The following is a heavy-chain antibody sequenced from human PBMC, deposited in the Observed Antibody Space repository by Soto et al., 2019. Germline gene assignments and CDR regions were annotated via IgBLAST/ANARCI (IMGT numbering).Heavy chain of an antibody. CDR1: GGSISSYY. Sequence: PSETLSLTCTVSGGSISSYYWSWIRQPAGKGLEWIGRIYTSGSTNYNASLKSRGTMSVGTSKNQFSLKLRSVTAADTAVYYCASEGIAVAGKGFDYWGQGTLVTVSS. V-gene: IGHV4-4*07. CDR2: IYTSGST. J-gene: IGHJ4*02. CDR3: ASEGIAVAGKGFDY. D-gene: IGHD6-19*01.